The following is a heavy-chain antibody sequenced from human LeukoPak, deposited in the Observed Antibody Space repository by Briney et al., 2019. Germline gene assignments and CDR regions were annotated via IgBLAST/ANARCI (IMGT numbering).Heavy chain of an antibody. D-gene: IGHD6-13*01. CDR3: ARHANAYSSSWFDY. CDR2: FYYSGST. J-gene: IGHJ4*02. Sequence: SGTLSLTCTVSGDSISSSYWNWIRQPPGKGLEWIGYFYYSGSTNYNPSLKSRVTISVDTSRNQFSLKLSSVTAADTAVYYCARHANAYSSSWFDYWGQGTLVTVSS. V-gene: IGHV4-59*08. CDR1: GDSISSSY.